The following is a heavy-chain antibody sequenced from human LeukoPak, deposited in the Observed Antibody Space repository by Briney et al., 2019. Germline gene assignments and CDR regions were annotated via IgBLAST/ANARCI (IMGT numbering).Heavy chain of an antibody. CDR2: ISSSSSYI. V-gene: IGHV3-21*01. Sequence: GGSLRLSCAASAFTFSSYAMSWVRQAPGRGLEWVSSISSSSSYIYYADSVKGRFTISRDNAKNSLYLQMNSLRAEDTAVYYCARDITVTKPYYYYYGMDVWGQGTTVTVSS. CDR3: ARDITVTKPYYYYYGMDV. CDR1: AFTFSSYA. J-gene: IGHJ6*02. D-gene: IGHD4-11*01.